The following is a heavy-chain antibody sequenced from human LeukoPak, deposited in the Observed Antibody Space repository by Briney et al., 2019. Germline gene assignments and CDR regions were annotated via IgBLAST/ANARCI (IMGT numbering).Heavy chain of an antibody. V-gene: IGHV4-59*12. CDR2: IYYSGST. CDR3: ARAQYYDYVWGSYPHRWFDP. J-gene: IGHJ5*02. CDR1: GGSFSGYY. Sequence: SETLSLTCAVYGGSFSGYYWSWIRQPPGKGLEWIGYIYYSGSTNYNPSLKSRVTISVDTSKNQFSLKLSSVTAADTAVYYCARAQYYDYVWGSYPHRWFDPWGQGTLVTVSS. D-gene: IGHD3-16*02.